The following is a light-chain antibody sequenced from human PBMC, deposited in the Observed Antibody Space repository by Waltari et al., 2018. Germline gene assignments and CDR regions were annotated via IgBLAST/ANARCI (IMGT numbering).Light chain of an antibody. Sequence: DIQMTQSPSSLPASVGDRVPITFQARQDITNYLNWYQQKPGKAPKLLIYDSSILETGAPSRFSGGASGTEFTFTISILQPEDIATYYCQQYDNLPRYTFGQGTKLEIK. V-gene: IGKV1-33*01. CDR3: QQYDNLPRYT. CDR1: QDITNY. CDR2: DSS. J-gene: IGKJ2*01.